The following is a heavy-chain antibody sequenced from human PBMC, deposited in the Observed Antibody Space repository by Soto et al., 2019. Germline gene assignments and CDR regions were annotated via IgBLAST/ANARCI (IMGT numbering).Heavy chain of an antibody. CDR2: INPDSGGT. V-gene: IGHV1-2*02. D-gene: IGHD3-3*02. CDR3: ARDTETLGPRANDALDI. CDR1: GYTFTDYY. Sequence: QEQLVQSGAEVKKPGASLKVSCKASGYTFTDYYIHWVRQAPGQGLEWVGWINPDSGGTNLAQRFQGRVTMTSDTSINTAYMELSSLRSDDTAVYYCARDTETLGPRANDALDIWGQGTMVTVSS. J-gene: IGHJ3*02.